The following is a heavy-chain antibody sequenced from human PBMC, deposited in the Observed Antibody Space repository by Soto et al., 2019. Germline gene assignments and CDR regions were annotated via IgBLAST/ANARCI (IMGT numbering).Heavy chain of an antibody. CDR2: IIPTLGTP. J-gene: IGHJ5*02. CDR3: AGSGLGAHDL. CDR1: GGIFSNFA. Sequence: QVQLVQSGAEVKKPGSSVKVSCKASGGIFSNFAFNWMRQAPGQGLEWMGGIIPTLGTPHYAQKFLGRVTITADESTRTSYNEISRLTVEDTAVFYCAGSGLGAHDLWGQGTLVIVSS. D-gene: IGHD1-26*01. V-gene: IGHV1-69*01.